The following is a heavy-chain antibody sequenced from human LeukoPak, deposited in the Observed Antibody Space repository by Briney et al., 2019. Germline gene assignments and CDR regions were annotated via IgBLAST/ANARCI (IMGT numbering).Heavy chain of an antibody. Sequence: GGSLRLSCAASGFTFTNNFMSWVRQVPGEGLEWVANIKQDGSETTYADSVRGRFTISRDNARNSLYLQMNSLRVEDTAVYYCAKDRVGGALEFWGQGTLAIVSS. V-gene: IGHV3-7*01. CDR1: GFTFTNNF. D-gene: IGHD2-21*01. CDR2: IKQDGSET. CDR3: AKDRVGGALEF. J-gene: IGHJ4*02.